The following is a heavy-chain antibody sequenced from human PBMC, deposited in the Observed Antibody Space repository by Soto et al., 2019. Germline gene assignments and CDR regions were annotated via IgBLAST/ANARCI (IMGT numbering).Heavy chain of an antibody. V-gene: IGHV1-3*01. CDR3: ASGKSGYAWAECAY. CDR2: INAGNDNT. J-gene: IGHJ4*02. CDR1: GYTFTTYV. Sequence: QVQLVQSGAEVKKPGASVKVSCKASGYTFTTYVMHWVRQAPGQRLEWMGWINAGNDNTKYSQKFQGRVTITRDTSASTVYMELSSLSSEDTAVYFCASGKSGYAWAECAYWGQGTLVTVSS. D-gene: IGHD5-12*01.